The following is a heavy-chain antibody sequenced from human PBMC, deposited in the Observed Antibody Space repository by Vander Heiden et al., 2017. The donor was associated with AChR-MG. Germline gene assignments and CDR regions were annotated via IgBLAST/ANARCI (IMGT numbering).Heavy chain of an antibody. CDR2: IIPIFGTA. J-gene: IGHJ6*03. CDR3: ARAANYDFWSGYGITGYYYYYMDV. V-gene: IGHV1-69*06. CDR1: GGTFSSYA. Sequence: QVQLVQSGAEVKKPGSSVKVSCKASGGTFSSYAISWVRQAPGQGLEWMGGIIPIFGTANYAQKFQGRVTITADKSTSTAYMELSSLRSEDTAVYYCARAANYDFWSGYGITGYYYYYMDVWGKGTTVTVSS. D-gene: IGHD3-3*01.